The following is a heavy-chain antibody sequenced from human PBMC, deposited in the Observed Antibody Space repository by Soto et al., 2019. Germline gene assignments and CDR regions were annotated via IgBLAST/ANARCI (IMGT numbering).Heavy chain of an antibody. J-gene: IGHJ6*03. Sequence: EVQLVESGGGLVKPGGSLRLSCAASGFDFSSYSMNWVRQAPGKGLEWVSSINEDSSYIYYAHSLRGRFTISRDNAKESPYLQMASLRAEDPPVYYCVRDFGWYFRSGYMDVWGDGAEVTVSS. CDR3: VRDFGWYFRSGYMDV. CDR1: GFDFSSYS. CDR2: INEDSSYI. V-gene: IGHV3-21*02. D-gene: IGHD3-3*01.